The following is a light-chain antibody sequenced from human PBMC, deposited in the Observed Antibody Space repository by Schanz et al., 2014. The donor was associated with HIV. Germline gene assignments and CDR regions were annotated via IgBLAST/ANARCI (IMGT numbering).Light chain of an antibody. V-gene: IGLV1-40*01. CDR1: SSNIGARYD. Sequence: QSVLTQPPSVSGAPGQRVTISCTGSSSNIGARYDVHWYQQLPGTAPKLVIYGNKNRPSGVPDRFSGSKSGTSASLAISGLRSEDEADYYCVAWDNSLSGRVVFGGGTKLTVL. J-gene: IGLJ2*01. CDR2: GNK. CDR3: VAWDNSLSGRVV.